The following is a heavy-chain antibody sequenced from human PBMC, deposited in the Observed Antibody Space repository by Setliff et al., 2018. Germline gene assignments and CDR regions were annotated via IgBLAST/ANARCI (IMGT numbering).Heavy chain of an antibody. D-gene: IGHD2-8*01. CDR3: SRLVRYCTTTTCQSVPGAEV. Sequence: ASVKVSCKTSGYTFTNYGITWVRQAPGQGLEWMGWINNYNTNTNYAQKLQGRVAMTTDTSTSTAYMELRSLRSDDTAVYYCSRLVRYCTTTTCQSVPGAEVWGQGTLVTVSS. V-gene: IGHV1-18*01. CDR1: GYTFTNYG. J-gene: IGHJ4*02. CDR2: INNYNTNT.